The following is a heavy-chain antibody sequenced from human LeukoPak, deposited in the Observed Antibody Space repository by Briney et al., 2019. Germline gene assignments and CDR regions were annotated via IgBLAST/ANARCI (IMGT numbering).Heavy chain of an antibody. Sequence: SVKVSCKASGGTFSSYAISWVRQAPGQGLEWMGRIIPIFGTANYAQKFQGRVTITTDESTSTAYMELSSLRSEDTAVYYCARAPGGVPDDAFDIWGQGTMVTVSS. CDR3: ARAPGGVPDDAFDI. J-gene: IGHJ3*02. CDR1: GGTFSSYA. D-gene: IGHD3-16*01. V-gene: IGHV1-69*05. CDR2: IIPIFGTA.